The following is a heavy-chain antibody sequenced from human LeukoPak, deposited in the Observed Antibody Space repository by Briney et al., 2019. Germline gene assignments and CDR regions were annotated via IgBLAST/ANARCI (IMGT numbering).Heavy chain of an antibody. CDR1: GFTFSNYW. Sequence: PGGSLRLSCAVSGFTFSNYWMYWVRQAPGKRLVWVARINSDGSSTTYADSVEGRFTISRDNTKSMLHLQMHSPRVDDSAVYFCTRTTTTADWYFDLWGRGTLVTVSS. V-gene: IGHV3-74*01. J-gene: IGHJ2*01. CDR2: INSDGSST. D-gene: IGHD1-1*01. CDR3: TRTTTTADWYFDL.